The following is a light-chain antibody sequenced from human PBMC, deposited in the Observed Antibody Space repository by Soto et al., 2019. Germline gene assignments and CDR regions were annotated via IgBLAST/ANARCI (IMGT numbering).Light chain of an antibody. CDR1: SFNIGAGFA. CDR2: DDT. Sequence: QPVLTQPPSVSGAPGQRVTVSCTGTSFNIGAGFAVHWYQQVPGMAPKLLVYDDTNRPTGVPDRFSGSKSGTSASLTITGLQAEDEAEYFCQSYDSSLGGLVVFGGGTKLTVL. V-gene: IGLV1-40*01. J-gene: IGLJ2*01. CDR3: QSYDSSLGGLVV.